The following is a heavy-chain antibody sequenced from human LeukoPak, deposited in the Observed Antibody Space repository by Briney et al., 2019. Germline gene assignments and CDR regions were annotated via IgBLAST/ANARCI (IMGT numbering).Heavy chain of an antibody. CDR2: IYTAVST. CDR1: GGSMSSYY. D-gene: IGHD6-19*01. CDR3: ARDAHGSGWFSDT. J-gene: IGHJ5*02. Sequence: PSETLSLTCTASGGSMSSYYWSWIRQPAGKGQDWIGRIYTAVSTDYNPSLKRRVTMSIDLSKTKFSLRLSPVTAADTAGYYCARDAHGSGWFSDTWGQGTLVTVSS. V-gene: IGHV4-4*07.